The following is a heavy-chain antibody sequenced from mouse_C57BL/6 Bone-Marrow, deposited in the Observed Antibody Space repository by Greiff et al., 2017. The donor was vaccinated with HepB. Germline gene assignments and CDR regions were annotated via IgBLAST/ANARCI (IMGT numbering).Heavy chain of an antibody. CDR2: IYPSDSET. V-gene: IGHV1-61*01. J-gene: IGHJ4*01. Sequence: QVQLQQSGAELVRPGSSVKLSCKASGYTFTSYWMAWVKQRPGQGLEWIGNIYPSDSETHYNQKFKDKATLTVDKSSSTAYMQLSSLTSEDSAVYYCASICYDYDGSYADYWGQGTSVTVSS. D-gene: IGHD2-4*01. CDR1: GYTFTSYW. CDR3: ASICYDYDGSYADY.